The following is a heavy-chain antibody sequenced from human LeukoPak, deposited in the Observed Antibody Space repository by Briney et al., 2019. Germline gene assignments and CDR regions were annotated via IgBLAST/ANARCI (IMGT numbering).Heavy chain of an antibody. V-gene: IGHV3-23*01. CDR1: GFTFNNYA. CDR2: ISGSGGST. CDR3: AKAAWNNWFDP. Sequence: GRSLRLSCAASGFTFNNYAMSWVRQAPGKGLEWVSAISGSGGSTYYADSVKGRFTVSRDNSKDTLYLQMNSLRAEDTAVYYCAKAAWNNWFDPWGQGTLVTVSS. D-gene: IGHD1-1*01. J-gene: IGHJ5*02.